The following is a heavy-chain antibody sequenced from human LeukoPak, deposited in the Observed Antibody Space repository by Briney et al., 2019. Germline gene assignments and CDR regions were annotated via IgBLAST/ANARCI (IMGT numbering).Heavy chain of an antibody. J-gene: IGHJ5*02. CDR2: INPNSGGT. CDR3: ARGADCSSTSCYGNNWFDP. D-gene: IGHD2-2*01. CDR1: GYTFTGYY. V-gene: IGHV1-2*02. Sequence: ASVKVSCKASGYTFTGYYMHWVRQAPGQGLEWMGWINPNSGGTNYAQKFQGRVTMTRDTSISTAYMELSRLRSDDTAVYYCARGADCSSTSCYGNNWFDPWGQGTLVTVSS.